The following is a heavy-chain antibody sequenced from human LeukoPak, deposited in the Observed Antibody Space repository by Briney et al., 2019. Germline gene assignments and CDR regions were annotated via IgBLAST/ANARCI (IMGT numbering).Heavy chain of an antibody. J-gene: IGHJ4*02. CDR1: GYTFTGYY. CDR2: INPNSGGT. D-gene: IGHD6-19*01. Sequence: ASVKVSCKASGYTFTGYYMHWVRQAPGQGLEWMGWINPNSGGTNYAQKFQGRVTMTRDTSISTAYMELNRLRSDDTAVYYCARGNAVAGKFDYWGQGTLVTVSS. V-gene: IGHV1-2*02. CDR3: ARGNAVAGKFDY.